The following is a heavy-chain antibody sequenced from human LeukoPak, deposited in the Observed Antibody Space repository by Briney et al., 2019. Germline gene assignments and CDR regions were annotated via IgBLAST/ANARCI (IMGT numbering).Heavy chain of an antibody. CDR1: GFTVSSNY. D-gene: IGHD2-2*01. Sequence: PGGSLRLSCAASGFTVSSNYMSWVRQAPGKGLEWVSVIYSGGSTYYADSVKGRFTISRDNSKNTLYLQMNSLRAEDTAVYYCARLSGYCSSTSCSVRGDYWGQGTLVTVSS. CDR3: ARLSGYCSSTSCSVRGDY. J-gene: IGHJ4*02. CDR2: IYSGGST. V-gene: IGHV3-53*01.